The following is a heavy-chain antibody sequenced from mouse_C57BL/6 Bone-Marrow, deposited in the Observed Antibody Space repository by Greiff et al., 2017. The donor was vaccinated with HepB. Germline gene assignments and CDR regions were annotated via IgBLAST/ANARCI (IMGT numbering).Heavy chain of an antibody. CDR2: INSDGGST. V-gene: IGHV5-2*01. CDR3: ASVYYYGTSWYFDV. D-gene: IGHD1-1*01. CDR1: EYEFPSHD. J-gene: IGHJ1*03. Sequence: EVQVVESGGGLVQPGESLKLSCESNEYEFPSHDMSWVRKTPEKRLELVAAINSDGGSTYYPDTMERRFIISRDNTKKTLYLQMSSLRSEDTALYYCASVYYYGTSWYFDVWGTGTTVTVSS.